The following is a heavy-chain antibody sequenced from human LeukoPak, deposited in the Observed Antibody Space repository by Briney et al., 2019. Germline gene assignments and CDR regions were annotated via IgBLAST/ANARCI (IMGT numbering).Heavy chain of an antibody. CDR1: GGSFSGYY. CDR2: INHSGST. CDR3: ASGEYSSSLGDY. D-gene: IGHD6-6*01. V-gene: IGHV4-34*01. J-gene: IGHJ4*02. Sequence: SETLSLTCAVYGGSFSGYYWSWIRQPPGKGLEWIGEINHSGSTNYNPSLKSRVTISVDTSKNQFSLKLSSVTAADTAVYYCASGEYSSSLGDYWGQGTLVTVSS.